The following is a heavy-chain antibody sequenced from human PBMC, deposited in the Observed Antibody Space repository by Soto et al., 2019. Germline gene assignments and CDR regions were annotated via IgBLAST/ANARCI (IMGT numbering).Heavy chain of an antibody. D-gene: IGHD3-10*01. V-gene: IGHV4-30-2*01. Sequence: QLQLRESGSRLVQPSQTLTLICSVSGDSITSGSYSWSWIRQAPGKGLEWIGNIHVTGYTSFSPSLRRRLTMSVDTSQNQFSLSLNSVTAADTAVYYCARGGVLRPYGHVPLAFWGQGTLVTVSS. CDR1: GDSITSGSYS. CDR2: IHVTGYT. CDR3: ARGGVLRPYGHVPLAF. J-gene: IGHJ4*02.